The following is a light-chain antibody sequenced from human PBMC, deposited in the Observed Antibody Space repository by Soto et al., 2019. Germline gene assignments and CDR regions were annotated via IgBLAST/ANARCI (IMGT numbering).Light chain of an antibody. J-gene: IGLJ1*01. CDR2: EVN. CDR3: SSYGGYNNVV. V-gene: IGLV2-8*01. CDR1: SSDVGGYNY. Sequence: QSALTQPPSASGSPGQSVTISCTGTSSDVGGYNYVSWFQQHPGKAPKLIIHEVNQRPSGVPDRFSGSKSGNTASLTVSGLQAEAEGTYYCSSYGGYNNVVFGTGTKVTVL.